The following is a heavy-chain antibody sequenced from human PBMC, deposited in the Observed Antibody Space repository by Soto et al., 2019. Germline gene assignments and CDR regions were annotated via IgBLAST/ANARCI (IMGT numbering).Heavy chain of an antibody. CDR2: LYWDDDK. CDR1: GFSLSRSGMG. Sequence: QITFKESGPTLVKPTQTLTLTCTFSGFSLSRSGMGVGWIRQPPGKALEWLALLYWDDDKRYSPSLKSRLTSTKDTSKNQVFLTMTTMDPVDTATYYRAHRLDTFAPIKGEYFDYWGQGTLVTV. D-gene: IGHD3-16*01. CDR3: AHRLDTFAPIKGEYFDY. J-gene: IGHJ4*02. V-gene: IGHV2-5*02.